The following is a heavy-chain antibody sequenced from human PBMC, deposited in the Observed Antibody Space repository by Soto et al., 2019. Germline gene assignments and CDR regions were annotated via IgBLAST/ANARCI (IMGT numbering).Heavy chain of an antibody. CDR1: GFTFSSHD. CDR3: ARGGNGDYGVDH. V-gene: IGHV3-21*01. CDR2: ISSSGSYT. Sequence: GGSLRLSCAASGFTFSSHDMNWVRQAPGKGLEWVSSISSSGSYTYYADSVKGRFTISRYDAKNSLSLQMNSLRAEDTAVYYCARGGNGDYGVDHWGQGTLVTVSS. D-gene: IGHD4-17*01. J-gene: IGHJ4*02.